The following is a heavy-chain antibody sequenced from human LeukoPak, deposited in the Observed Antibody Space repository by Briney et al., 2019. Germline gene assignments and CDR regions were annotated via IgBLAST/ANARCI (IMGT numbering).Heavy chain of an antibody. D-gene: IGHD3-10*01. V-gene: IGHV4-59*01. CDR1: GGSIRSYY. CDR3: ARAGRAASGSGSYSNWFDP. CDR2: IYYSGST. J-gene: IGHJ5*02. Sequence: SETLSLTCAASGGSIRSYYWSWIRQSPGKGLEWIGYIYYSGSTKYNPSLKSRVTISVDTSKNQFSLKLSSVTAADTAMYYCARAGRAASGSGSYSNWFDPWGQGTLVTVSS.